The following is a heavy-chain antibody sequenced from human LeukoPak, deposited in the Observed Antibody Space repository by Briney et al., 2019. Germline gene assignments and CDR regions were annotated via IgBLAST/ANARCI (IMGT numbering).Heavy chain of an antibody. CDR2: IYPRDGST. CDR1: GYTFTSNY. J-gene: IGHJ4*02. V-gene: IGHV1-46*01. CDR3: ARDQEGFDY. Sequence: GASVKVSFKASGYTFTSNYIHWVRQAPGQGLEWMGMIYPRDGSTSYAQKFQGRVTVNRDTSTSTVHMELSGLRSEYTAVYYCARDQEGFDYWGQGTLITVSS.